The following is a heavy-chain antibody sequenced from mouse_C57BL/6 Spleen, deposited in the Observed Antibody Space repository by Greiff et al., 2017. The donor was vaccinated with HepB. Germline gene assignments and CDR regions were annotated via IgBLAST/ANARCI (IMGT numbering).Heavy chain of an antibody. D-gene: IGHD2-1*01. CDR3: SREGYGKDYYAMDY. CDR2: INPNNGGT. Sequence: EVQLQQSGPELVKPGASVKIPCKASGYTFTDYNMDWVKQSHGKSLEWIGDINPNNGGTIYNQKFKGKATLTVDKSSSTAYMELRSLTSEDTAVYYWSREGYGKDYYAMDYWGQGTSVTVSS. J-gene: IGHJ4*01. CDR1: GYTFTDYN. V-gene: IGHV1-18*01.